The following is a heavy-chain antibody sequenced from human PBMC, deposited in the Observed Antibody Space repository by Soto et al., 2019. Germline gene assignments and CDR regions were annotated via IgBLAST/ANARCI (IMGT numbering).Heavy chain of an antibody. CDR1: GFTFSSRA. Sequence: PGGSLRLSCAASGFTFSSRAMGWVRQAPGKGLEWVSDIIDSGGSTYYVDSVKGRFTISRDNSKSTLYLQMNSLRAEDTALYYCAKGRSYYYYYGVDVWGQGTTVTVSS. J-gene: IGHJ6*02. V-gene: IGHV3-23*01. CDR3: AKGRSYYYYYGVDV. CDR2: IIDSGGST.